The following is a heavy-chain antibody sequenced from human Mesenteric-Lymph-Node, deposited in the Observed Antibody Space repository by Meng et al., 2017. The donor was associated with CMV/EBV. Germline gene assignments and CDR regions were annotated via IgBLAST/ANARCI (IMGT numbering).Heavy chain of an antibody. J-gene: IGHJ5*02. Sequence: SETLSLTCTVSGGSISGTSYSWGWVRQPPGKGLEWIGSVYSSGNTYYNPSLKSRVTISVDTSKNQFSLKLSSVTAADTAVYYCARDEGYCSSTSCSRWFDPWGQGTLVTVSS. CDR2: VYSSGNT. V-gene: IGHV4-39*07. CDR3: ARDEGYCSSTSCSRWFDP. CDR1: GGSISGTSYS. D-gene: IGHD2-2*01.